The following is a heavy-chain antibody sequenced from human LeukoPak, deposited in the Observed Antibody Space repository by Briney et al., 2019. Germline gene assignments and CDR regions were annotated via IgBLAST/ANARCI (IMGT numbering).Heavy chain of an antibody. D-gene: IGHD2-2*01. J-gene: IGHJ4*02. CDR3: AMCHCSSTSCYGGLGYLDY. Sequence: SETLSLTCTVSGGSIRSSSYYWGWIRQPPGKGLEWIGSIYQSGSTYYNPSLKSRVTMSVDTSKNHFSLKLRSVTAADTAVYYCAMCHCSSTSCYGGLGYLDYWGQGTLVTVSS. V-gene: IGHV4-39*02. CDR2: IYQSGST. CDR1: GGSIRSSSYY.